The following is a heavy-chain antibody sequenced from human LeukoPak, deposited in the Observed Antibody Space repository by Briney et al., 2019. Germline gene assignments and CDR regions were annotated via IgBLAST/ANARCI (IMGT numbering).Heavy chain of an antibody. CDR1: GGSISSYY. D-gene: IGHD6-19*01. CDR3: ARDTGYGGWYEVGY. Sequence: SQTLSLTCTVSGGSISSYYWSWIRQPAGKGLEWIGRIYTSGSTNYNPSLKSRVTMSVDTSKNQFSLKLSSVTAADTAVYYCARDTGYGGWYEVGYWGQGTLVTVSS. J-gene: IGHJ4*02. CDR2: IYTSGST. V-gene: IGHV4-4*07.